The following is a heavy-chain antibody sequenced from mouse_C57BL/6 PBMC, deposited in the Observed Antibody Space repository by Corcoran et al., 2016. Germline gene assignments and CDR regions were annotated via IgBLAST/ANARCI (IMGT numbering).Heavy chain of an antibody. D-gene: IGHD2-1*01. J-gene: IGHJ3*01. CDR3: ARGRIYYGNYWFAY. Sequence: EVQLQQSGPELVKPGASVKISCKASGYTFTDYYMNWVKQSHGKSLEWIGDINPNNGGTSYNQKFKGKATLTVDKSSSTAYMELRSLTSEDSAVYYCARGRIYYGNYWFAYWGQGTLVTVSA. CDR2: INPNNGGT. CDR1: GYTFTDYY. V-gene: IGHV1-26*01.